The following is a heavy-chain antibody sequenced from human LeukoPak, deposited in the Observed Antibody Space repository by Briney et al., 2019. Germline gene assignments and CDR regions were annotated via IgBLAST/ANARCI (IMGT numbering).Heavy chain of an antibody. CDR2: IIPIYGTA. Sequence: TSVKVSCKASGGTFSNYPIIWVRQAPGRGLEWLGGIIPIYGTANYALMFQGRITLTAHESTATAYMELRSLTSDDTAMYFCATHTGGYNYWWFDIWGQGTLVTVSS. CDR3: ATHTGGYNYWWFDI. V-gene: IGHV1-69*13. D-gene: IGHD5-24*01. J-gene: IGHJ5*02. CDR1: GGTFSNYP.